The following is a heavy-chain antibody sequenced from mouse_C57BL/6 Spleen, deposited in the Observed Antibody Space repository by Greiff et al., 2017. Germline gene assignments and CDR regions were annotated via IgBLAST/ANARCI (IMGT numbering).Heavy chain of an antibody. J-gene: IGHJ3*01. CDR2: IDPSDSET. D-gene: IGHD1-1*01. CDR3: ARDYGSSYPFAY. CDR1: GYTFTSYW. V-gene: IGHV1-52*01. Sequence: QVQLQQPGAELVRPGSSVKLSCKASGYTFTSYWMHWVKQRPIQGLEWIGNIDPSDSETHYNQKFKDKATLTVDKSSSTAYMQLSSLPSEDSSVYYCARDYGSSYPFAYWGQGTLVTVSA.